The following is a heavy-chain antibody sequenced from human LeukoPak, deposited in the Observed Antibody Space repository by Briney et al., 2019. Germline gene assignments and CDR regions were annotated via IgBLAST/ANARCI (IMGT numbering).Heavy chain of an antibody. CDR3: GRTRDTRSFDY. CDR1: GFTFTTFW. D-gene: IGHD5-18*01. V-gene: IGHV3-7*01. CDR2: IKEDGSER. J-gene: IGHJ4*02. Sequence: GGPLRLSSAASGFTFTTFWMSWVRQAPGKGLEWVATIKEDGSERYYVDSVKGRFTISRDNAKNSLYLQVNSLRAEDTALFFSGRTRDTRSFDYWGQGTLVTVSS.